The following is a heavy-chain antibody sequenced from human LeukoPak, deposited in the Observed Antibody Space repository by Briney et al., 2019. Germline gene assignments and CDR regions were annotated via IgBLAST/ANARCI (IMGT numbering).Heavy chain of an antibody. V-gene: IGHV1-69*13. D-gene: IGHD5-24*01. Sequence: SVKVSCKASGGTFSSYAISWVRQAPGQGLEWMGGIIPIFGTANYAQKFRGRVTITADESTSTAYMELSSLRSEDTAVYYCARALSRDGYEVGYWGQGTLVTVSS. CDR3: ARALSRDGYEVGY. J-gene: IGHJ4*02. CDR1: GGTFSSYA. CDR2: IIPIFGTA.